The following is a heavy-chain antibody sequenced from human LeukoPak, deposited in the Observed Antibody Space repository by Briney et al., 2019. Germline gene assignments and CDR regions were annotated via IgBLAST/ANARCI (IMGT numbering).Heavy chain of an antibody. CDR3: ARDLAVAGTSYYYYYYYMDV. D-gene: IGHD6-19*01. CDR1: GFTFSSYW. V-gene: IGHV3-74*01. CDR2: INSDGSST. Sequence: PGGSLRLSCAASGFTFSSYWMHWVRQAPGKGLVWVSRINSDGSSTSYADSVKGRFTISRDNAKNTLYLQMNRLRAEDTAVYYCARDLAVAGTSYYYYYYYMDVWGEGTTVTVSS. J-gene: IGHJ6*03.